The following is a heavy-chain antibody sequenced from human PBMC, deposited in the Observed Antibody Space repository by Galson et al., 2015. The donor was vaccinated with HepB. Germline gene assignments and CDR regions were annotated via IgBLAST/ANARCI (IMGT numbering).Heavy chain of an antibody. D-gene: IGHD5-18*01. CDR3: ARARIQLWSDDAFDI. J-gene: IGHJ3*02. Sequence: SVKVSCKASGYTFTSYAMHWVRQAPGQRLEWVGWMNAGNGNTKYSQKFQGRVTITRDTSASTAYMDLSSLRSEDTAIYYCARARIQLWSDDAFDIWGQGTMVTVSS. CDR2: MNAGNGNT. V-gene: IGHV1-3*01. CDR1: GYTFTSYA.